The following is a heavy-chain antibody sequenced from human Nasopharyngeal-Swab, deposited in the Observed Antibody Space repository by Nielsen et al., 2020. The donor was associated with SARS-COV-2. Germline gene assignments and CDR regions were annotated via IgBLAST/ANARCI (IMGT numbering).Heavy chain of an antibody. CDR2: IGTAGDT. J-gene: IGHJ6*02. CDR1: CILFGYHE. D-gene: IGHD2-2*03. Sequence: GAAMKIFCAASCILFGYHELSWVRPAPGKGLEWVSVIGTAGDTYYPGYVEGRFTISRENAKNSLYLQMNSLRAGDTAVYYCARAVGYCSSTSCYYYYGMDVWGQGTTVTVSS. V-gene: IGHV3-13*04. CDR3: ARAVGYCSSTSCYYYYGMDV.